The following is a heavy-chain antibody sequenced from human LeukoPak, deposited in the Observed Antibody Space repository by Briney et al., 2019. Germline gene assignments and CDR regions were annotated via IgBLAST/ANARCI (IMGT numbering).Heavy chain of an antibody. CDR1: GDSISTYY. CDR3: ARAGSGWSFDY. D-gene: IGHD6-19*01. V-gene: IGHV4-59*01. CDR2: NSSSGNT. J-gene: IGHJ4*02. Sequence: AETLSLTCTVSGDSISTYYWTWIRQPPGKGLEWIGYNSSSGNTNYNASLKSRVTISVDISKNQFSLKLSSVTAADTAVYYCARAGSGWSFDYWGQGTLVTVSS.